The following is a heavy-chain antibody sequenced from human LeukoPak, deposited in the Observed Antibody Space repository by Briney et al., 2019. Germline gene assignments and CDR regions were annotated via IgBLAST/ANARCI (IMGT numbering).Heavy chain of an antibody. D-gene: IGHD3-22*01. CDR2: IYYSRST. J-gene: IGHJ6*03. Sequence: PSETLSLTCTVSGGSISSYYWSWIRQPPGKVLEWVGYIYYSRSTNYNPSLKSRVTISVDTSKNRFSLKLSSVTAADTAVYYCARTSRDYDSSGYYPAYYYYYYMDVWGKGTTVTVSS. CDR3: ARTSRDYDSSGYYPAYYYYYYMDV. CDR1: GGSISSYY. V-gene: IGHV4-59*01.